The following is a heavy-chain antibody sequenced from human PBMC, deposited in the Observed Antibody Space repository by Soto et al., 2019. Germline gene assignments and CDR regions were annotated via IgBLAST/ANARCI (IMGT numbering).Heavy chain of an antibody. J-gene: IGHJ5*02. CDR1: GYTFTSSG. Sequence: ASVKVSCKASGYTFTSSGMSWVRQAPGQGLEWMGWISAHTGSSEYAQRFQGRVTMTTDRSTSTAYMELRSLRSDDTAVYYCARERLAVAGKGGWFDPWGQETLVTVSS. V-gene: IGHV1-18*01. CDR2: ISAHTGSS. CDR3: ARERLAVAGKGGWFDP. D-gene: IGHD6-19*01.